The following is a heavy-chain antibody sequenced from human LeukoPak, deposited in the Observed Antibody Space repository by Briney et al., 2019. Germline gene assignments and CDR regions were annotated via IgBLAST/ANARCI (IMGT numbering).Heavy chain of an antibody. D-gene: IGHD3-22*01. J-gene: IGHJ4*02. CDR2: ISSSSSTI. CDR3: ARGIVTKDYYFDY. Sequence: QPGGSPRLSCAASGFTFSSYSMNWVRQAPGKGLEWVSYISSSSSTIYYADSVKGRFTISRDNAKNSLYLQMNSLRAEDTAVYYCARGIVTKDYYFDYWGQGTLVTVSS. V-gene: IGHV3-48*01. CDR1: GFTFSSYS.